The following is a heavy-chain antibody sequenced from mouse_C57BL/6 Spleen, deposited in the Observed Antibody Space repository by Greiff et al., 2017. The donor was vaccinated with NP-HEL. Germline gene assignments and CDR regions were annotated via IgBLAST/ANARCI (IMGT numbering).Heavy chain of an antibody. J-gene: IGHJ3*01. D-gene: IGHD2-3*01. CDR3: ARSDDGYSAWFAY. CDR1: GYTFTDYN. V-gene: IGHV1-18*01. CDR2: INPNNGGT. Sequence: EVKLMESGPELVKPGASVKIPCKASGYTFTDYNMDWVKQSHGKSLEWIGDINPNNGGTIYNQKFKGKATLTVDKSSSTAYMELRSLTSEDTAVYYCARSDDGYSAWFAYWGQGTLVTVSA.